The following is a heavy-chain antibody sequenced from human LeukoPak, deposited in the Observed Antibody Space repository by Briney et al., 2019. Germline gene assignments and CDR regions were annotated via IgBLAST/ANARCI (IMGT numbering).Heavy chain of an antibody. CDR2: ISGSGGST. D-gene: IGHD2-15*01. CDR3: AKPRRAATLDY. Sequence: PGGSLRLSCAASGFTFSYVYMTWVRQAPGKGLEWVSSISGSGGSTYYADSVKGRFTISRDNSKNTLYLRMNSLRVEDTAVYYCAKPRRAATLDYWGQGTLVTVSS. V-gene: IGHV3-23*01. CDR1: GFTFSYVY. J-gene: IGHJ4*02.